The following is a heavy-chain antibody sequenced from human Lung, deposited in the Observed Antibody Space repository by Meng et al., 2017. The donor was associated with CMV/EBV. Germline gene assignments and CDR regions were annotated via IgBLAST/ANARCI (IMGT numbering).Heavy chain of an antibody. J-gene: IGHJ6*02. CDR2: INPNSGGT. CDR1: GYTFTGYY. CDR3: ASRIPAPNMADYYYGMDV. V-gene: IGHV1-2*02. D-gene: IGHD2-2*01. Sequence: ASVKVSXKASGYTFTGYYMHWVRQAPGQGLEWMGWINPNSGGTNYAQKFQGRVTMTRDTSISTAYMGLSRLRSDDTAVYYCASRIPAPNMADYYYGMDVWLQGTXVTVSS.